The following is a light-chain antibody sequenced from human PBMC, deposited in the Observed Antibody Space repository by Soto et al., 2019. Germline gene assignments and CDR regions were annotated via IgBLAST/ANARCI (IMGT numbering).Light chain of an antibody. CDR3: CSYAGSGAAV. Sequence: QPVLTQPASVSGSPGQSITISCTGTSSDAGSYKLVSWYQQHPGKAPKFIIYEGNKRPSGVSNRFSGSESGDTASLTISGLQAEDEADYYCCSYAGSGAAVFGIGTKLTVL. CDR1: SSDAGSYKL. V-gene: IGLV2-23*01. CDR2: EGN. J-gene: IGLJ1*01.